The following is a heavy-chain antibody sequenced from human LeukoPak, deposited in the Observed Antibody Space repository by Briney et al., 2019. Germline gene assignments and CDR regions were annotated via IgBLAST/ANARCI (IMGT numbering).Heavy chain of an antibody. D-gene: IGHD3-9*01. CDR3: ARAPYDFLTGFSLNWFDP. CDR1: GYTFTTYA. CDR2: INRDNGNT. J-gene: IGHJ5*02. Sequence: ASVKVSCKASGYTFTTYAIHWVRQAPGQRLEWMGWINRDNGNTKYSQKFQGRVTITRDTSAYTAYMELRSLNSADTAIYFCARAPYDFLTGFSLNWFDPWGQGTLVTVSS. V-gene: IGHV1-3*04.